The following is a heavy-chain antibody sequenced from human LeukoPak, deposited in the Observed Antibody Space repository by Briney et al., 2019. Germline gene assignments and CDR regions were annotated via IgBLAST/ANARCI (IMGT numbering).Heavy chain of an antibody. J-gene: IGHJ4*02. CDR1: GFTFSSYW. CDR3: AKAPLYSGTLYFDY. V-gene: IGHV3-7*03. Sequence: GGSLRLSCAASGFTFSSYWMSWVRQAPGKGLEWVANIKQDGSEKYYVDSVKGRFTISRDNAKNSLYLQMNSLRAEDTAVYYCAKAPLYSGTLYFDYWGQGTLVTVSS. CDR2: IKQDGSEK. D-gene: IGHD1-26*01.